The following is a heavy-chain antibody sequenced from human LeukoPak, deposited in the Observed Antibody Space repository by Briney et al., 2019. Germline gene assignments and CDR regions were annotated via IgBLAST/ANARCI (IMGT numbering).Heavy chain of an antibody. CDR3: ARDSVAYGYFDY. CDR1: GGSISSYY. Sequence: ASETLSLTCTASGGSISSYYWSWIRQPPGKGLEWIGYIYYSGSTNYNPSLKSRVTISVDTSKNQFSLKLSSVTAADTAVYYCARDSVAYGYFDYWGQGTLVTVSS. D-gene: IGHD3-10*01. V-gene: IGHV4-59*01. J-gene: IGHJ4*02. CDR2: IYYSGST.